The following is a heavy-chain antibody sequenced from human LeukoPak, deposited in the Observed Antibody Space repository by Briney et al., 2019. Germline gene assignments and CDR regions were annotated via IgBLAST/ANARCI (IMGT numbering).Heavy chain of an antibody. J-gene: IGHJ4*02. Sequence: SQTLSLTCAISGDSVSSNTAAWNWIRQSPSSGLEWLGRTYYRSKWYKDYAVFVKSRITINPDTSKNQFSLQLNSVTPEDTAVYYCARVSDFSGWFDYWGQGTLVTVSS. V-gene: IGHV6-1*01. D-gene: IGHD6-19*01. CDR2: TYYRSKWYK. CDR3: ARVSDFSGWFDY. CDR1: GDSVSSNTAA.